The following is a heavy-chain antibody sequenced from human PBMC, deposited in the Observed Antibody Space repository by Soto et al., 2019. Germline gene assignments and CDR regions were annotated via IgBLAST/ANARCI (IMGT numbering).Heavy chain of an antibody. J-gene: IGHJ6*02. Sequence: QVQLVQSGGDVKKPGASVSVSCQASGYPFTTFPFHWVRKAPGLGLEWLGRRSGCSGVQNVAPTVSDRITLATDTSNNTAYMELRSLRSDDTAVYYGAREGGLGTEKHQYGLDVWGQGTTVTV. D-gene: IGHD1-26*01. CDR1: GYPFTTFP. CDR3: AREGGLGTEKHQYGLDV. CDR2: RSGCSGVQ. V-gene: IGHV1-18*01.